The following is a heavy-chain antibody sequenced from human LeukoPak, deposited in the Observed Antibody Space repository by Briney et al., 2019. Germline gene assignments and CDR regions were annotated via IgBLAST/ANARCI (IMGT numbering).Heavy chain of an antibody. D-gene: IGHD6-19*01. V-gene: IGHV4-59*01. J-gene: IGHJ4*02. CDR3: ARSPGIAVAGTSSDY. Sequence: SETLSLTCSVSGGSISSYYWSWIRQPPGKGLEWIGYIYYSGSTNYNPSLKSRVTISVDTSKNQFSLKLSSVTAADTAVYYCARSPGIAVAGTSSDYWGQGTLVTVSS. CDR1: GGSISSYY. CDR2: IYYSGST.